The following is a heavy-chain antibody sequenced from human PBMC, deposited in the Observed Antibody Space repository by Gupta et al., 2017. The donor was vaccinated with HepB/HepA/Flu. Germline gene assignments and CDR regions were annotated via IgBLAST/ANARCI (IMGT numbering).Heavy chain of an antibody. Sequence: QLQLQESGPGLVKPSETLSLTCTVSGGSISSSTSFWAWIRQPPGKGLEYIGIIYYSGITYYNPSLKSRVTISVDTSKNQFSLRLNSVTAADTAVYFCARLVGTISSYAYFDYWGQGTLITVSS. CDR2: IYYSGIT. CDR3: ARLVGTISSYAYFDY. J-gene: IGHJ4*02. CDR1: GGSISSSTSF. D-gene: IGHD1-26*01. V-gene: IGHV4-39*01.